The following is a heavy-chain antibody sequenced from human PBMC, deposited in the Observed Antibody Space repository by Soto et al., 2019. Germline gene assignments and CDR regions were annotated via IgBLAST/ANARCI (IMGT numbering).Heavy chain of an antibody. J-gene: IGHJ3*02. Sequence: QVQLVQSGAVVKKPGSSVKVSCKASGGTFSSYAISWVRQAPGQGLEWMGGISPIFGTANSAQKFQGRVTITAAESTSTTAMELSSLSPEDTAVYYCARARSMITCGAGGHGRWCAFDIGSQGTMVTVSS. D-gene: IGHD3-16*01. CDR1: GGTFSSYA. CDR2: ISPIFGTA. V-gene: IGHV1-69*12. CDR3: ARARSMITCGAGGHGRWCAFDI.